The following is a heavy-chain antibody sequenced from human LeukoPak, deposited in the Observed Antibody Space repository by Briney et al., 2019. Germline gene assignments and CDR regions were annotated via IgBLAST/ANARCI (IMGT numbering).Heavy chain of an antibody. V-gene: IGHV4-39*01. CDR1: GGSVSGSSYY. J-gene: IGHJ5*02. CDR2: IYYSGST. Sequence: SETLSLTCTVSGGSVSGSSYYWGWIRQPPGKGLEWIGSIYYSGSTYYNPSLKSRVTISVDTSKSQFSLRLSSVTAADTAVYYCAIPDYANYYFDPWGQGTLVTVSS. D-gene: IGHD4/OR15-4a*01. CDR3: AIPDYANYYFDP.